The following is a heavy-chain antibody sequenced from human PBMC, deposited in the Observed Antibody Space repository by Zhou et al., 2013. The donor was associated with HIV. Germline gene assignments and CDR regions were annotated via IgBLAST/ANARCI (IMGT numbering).Heavy chain of an antibody. D-gene: IGHD1-1*01. Sequence: QIQLVQSGAEMKNPGASVKVSCKTSGYTFSSYYMHWVRQAPGQGLEWMGWIIPGTGGTKYARNFQGRMTMTADTSTNTAYMELKSLKSDDTAVYYCARDPIQLEPFRFDPWGQGTLVTVSS. CDR1: GYTFSSYY. CDR2: IIPGTGGT. V-gene: IGHV1-2*02. J-gene: IGHJ5*02. CDR3: ARDPIQLEPFRFDP.